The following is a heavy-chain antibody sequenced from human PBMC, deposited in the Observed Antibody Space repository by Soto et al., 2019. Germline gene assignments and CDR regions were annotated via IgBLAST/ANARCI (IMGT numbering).Heavy chain of an antibody. J-gene: IGHJ5*01. CDR1: GFTFRMFA. Sequence: GGSLRLSCVGSGFTFRMFAMSWVRQAPGKGLEWISSISGSGGSTYYADSVKGRFTVSRDNSKTTVFLQMNSLRTEDTAVYFCAKERNFWSGTAGFDSWGQGSPVTVSS. CDR3: AKERNFWSGTAGFDS. D-gene: IGHD3-3*01. CDR2: ISGSGGST. V-gene: IGHV3-23*01.